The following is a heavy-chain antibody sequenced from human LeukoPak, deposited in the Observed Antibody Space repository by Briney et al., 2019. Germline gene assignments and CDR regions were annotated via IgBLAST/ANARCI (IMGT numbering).Heavy chain of an antibody. Sequence: PGGSLRLSCAASGFTFSSYAMSWVRQAPGKGLEWVSAISGSGGSTYYADSVKGRFTISRDNSKNTLYLQMNSLRAEDTAVYYCAKAFRITGELPDLPDYWGQGTLVTVSS. J-gene: IGHJ4*02. D-gene: IGHD1-26*01. V-gene: IGHV3-23*01. CDR2: ISGSGGST. CDR3: AKAFRITGELPDLPDY. CDR1: GFTFSSYA.